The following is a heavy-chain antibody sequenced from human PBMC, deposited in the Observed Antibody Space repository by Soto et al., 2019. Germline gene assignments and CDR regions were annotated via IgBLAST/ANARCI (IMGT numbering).Heavy chain of an antibody. CDR3: ARASKVAATPLGMDV. CDR2: IIPIFGTA. CDR1: GGTFSSYA. V-gene: IGHV1-69*13. J-gene: IGHJ6*02. D-gene: IGHD2-15*01. Sequence: GASVKVSCKASGGTFSSYAISWVRQAPGQGLEWMGGIIPIFGTANYAQKFQGRVTITADESTSTAYMELSSLRSEDTAVYYCARASKVAATPLGMDVWGHGTTVTVSS.